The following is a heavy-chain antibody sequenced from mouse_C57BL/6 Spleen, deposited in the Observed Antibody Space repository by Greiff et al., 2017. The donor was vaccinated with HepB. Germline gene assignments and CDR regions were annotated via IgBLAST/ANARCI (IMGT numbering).Heavy chain of an antibody. CDR1: GYTFTSYW. Sequence: QVQLQQSGAELVMPGASVKLSCKASGYTFTSYWMHWVKQRPGQGLEWIGEINPSDSYTNYNQKFKGKSTLTVDKSSSTAYMQLSSLTSEDSAVYYCAMNSAGVARTGCDFDVWGTGTTVTVSS. CDR2: INPSDSYT. D-gene: IGHD1-1*01. J-gene: IGHJ1*03. CDR3: AMNSAGVARTGCDFDV. V-gene: IGHV1-69*01.